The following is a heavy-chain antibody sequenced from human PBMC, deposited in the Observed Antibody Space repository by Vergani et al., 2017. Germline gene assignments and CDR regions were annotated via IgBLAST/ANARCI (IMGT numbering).Heavy chain of an antibody. CDR1: GGSISSSSYY. J-gene: IGHJ5*02. CDR2: IYYSGST. V-gene: IGHV4-39*01. D-gene: IGHD3-9*01. CDR3: ARGIMLTGYYFDP. Sequence: QLQLQESGPGLVKPSETLSLTCTVSGGSISSSSYYWGWIRQPPGKGLEWIGSIYYSGSTYYNPSLKSRVTISVDTSKNQFSLKLSSVTAAVTAVYYCARGIMLTGYYFDPWGQGTLVTVSS.